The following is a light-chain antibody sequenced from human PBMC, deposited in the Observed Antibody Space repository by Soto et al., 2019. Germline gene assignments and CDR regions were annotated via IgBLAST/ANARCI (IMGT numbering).Light chain of an antibody. CDR1: QTVLHSSNNKNY. CDR3: QQYYRTPIT. CDR2: WAS. V-gene: IGKV4-1*01. Sequence: DIVMTQSPDSLSVSLGERATINCRSSQTVLHSSNNKNYLAWYQQKPGQPPKLLIYWASTRDSVVPDRVSGSGSGTDFPLSISSLQAEDVAVYSGQQYYRTPITFGGGTKVEIE. J-gene: IGKJ4*01.